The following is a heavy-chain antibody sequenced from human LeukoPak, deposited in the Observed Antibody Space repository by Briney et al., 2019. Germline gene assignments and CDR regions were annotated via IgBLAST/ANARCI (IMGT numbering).Heavy chain of an antibody. CDR3: AKGREEQQLKTYFDY. CDR2: ISGSGGST. D-gene: IGHD6-13*01. CDR1: GFTFSSYA. J-gene: IGHJ4*02. Sequence: PGGSLRLSCAASGFTFSSYAMSWVRQAPGKGLEWVSAISGSGGSTHYADSVKGRFTISRDNSKNTLYLQMNSLRAEDTAVYYCAKGREEQQLKTYFDYWGQGTLVTVSS. V-gene: IGHV3-23*01.